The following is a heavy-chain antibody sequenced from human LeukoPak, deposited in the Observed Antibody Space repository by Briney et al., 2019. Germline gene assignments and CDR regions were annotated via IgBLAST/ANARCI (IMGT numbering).Heavy chain of an antibody. J-gene: IGHJ5*02. V-gene: IGHV3-66*02. CDR3: VRGSYGDSAMGWFDT. Sequence: PGESLRLSCAASGFAVSSHYLTWVRQAPGKGLEWVSVIYSGATTYYADSVKGRFTISRDNSKNILYLQMNSLRGEDTAVYYCVRGSYGDSAMGWFDTWGQGTRVTV. D-gene: IGHD4-17*01. CDR1: GFAVSSHY. CDR2: IYSGATT.